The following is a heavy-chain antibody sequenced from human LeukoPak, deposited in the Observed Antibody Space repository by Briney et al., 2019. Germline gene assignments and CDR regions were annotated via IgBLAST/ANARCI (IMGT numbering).Heavy chain of an antibody. J-gene: IGHJ4*02. CDR3: AKASAGSMVRGLWVY. V-gene: IGHV3-64*04. D-gene: IGHD3-10*01. CDR2: ISSNGGST. Sequence: GGSLRLSCSASGFTFSSYAMHWVLQAPGKGLEYVSAISSNGGSTYYANSVKGRFTISRDNAKNSLYLQMNSLRAEDTALYYCAKASAGSMVRGLWVYWGQGTLLTVSS. CDR1: GFTFSSYA.